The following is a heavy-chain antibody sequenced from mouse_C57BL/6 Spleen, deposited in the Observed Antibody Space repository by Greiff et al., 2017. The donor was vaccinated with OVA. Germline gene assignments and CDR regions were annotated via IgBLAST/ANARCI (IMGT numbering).Heavy chain of an antibody. J-gene: IGHJ2*01. CDR1: GYTFTDYY. CDR3: ATGEGPYSNYVGFDY. CDR2: INPYNGGT. V-gene: IGHV1-19*01. Sequence: EVQLQQSGPVLVKPGASVKMSCKASGYTFTDYYMNWVKQSHGKSLEWIGVINPYNGGTSYNQKFKGKATLTVDKSSSTAYMELNSLTSEDSAVYYCATGEGPYSNYVGFDYWGQGTTLTVSS. D-gene: IGHD2-5*01.